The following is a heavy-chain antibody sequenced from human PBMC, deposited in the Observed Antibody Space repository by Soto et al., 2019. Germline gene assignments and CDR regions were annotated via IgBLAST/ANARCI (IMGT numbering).Heavy chain of an antibody. CDR1: GGSISSGGTGSY. J-gene: IGHJ4*02. CDR2: IYYTGNT. Sequence: QVQLQESGPGLVKPSQTLSLTCTVSGGSISSGGTGSYWTWIRQLPGKGLEWIGYIYYTGNTYYNPSLKCXTTISIDTSENQFSLKLTSVTAADTAVYFCASGHDAYKVRYWGQGTLVTVSS. D-gene: IGHD1-1*01. V-gene: IGHV4-31*03. CDR3: ASGHDAYKVRY.